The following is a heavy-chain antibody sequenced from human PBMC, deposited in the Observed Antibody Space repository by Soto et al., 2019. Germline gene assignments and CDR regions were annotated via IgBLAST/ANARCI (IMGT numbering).Heavy chain of an antibody. D-gene: IGHD1-1*01. CDR3: ASLYTGSWYYYYGMDV. CDR2: IYHSGST. J-gene: IGHJ6*02. Sequence: SETLSLTCAVSGGSISSGGYSWSWIRQPPGKGLEWIGYIYHSGSTYYNPSLKSRVTISVDRSKNQFSLKLSSVTAADTAVYYCASLYTGSWYYYYGMDVWGQGTTVTVSS. CDR1: GGSISSGGYS. V-gene: IGHV4-30-2*01.